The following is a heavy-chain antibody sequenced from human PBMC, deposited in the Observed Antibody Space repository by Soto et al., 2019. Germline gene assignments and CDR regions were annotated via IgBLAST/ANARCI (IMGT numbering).Heavy chain of an antibody. V-gene: IGHV3-7*01. Sequence: EVQLVESGGGLVQPGGSLRLSCAASGFTFSSYWMSWVRQAPGKGLEWVANIKQDGSEKYYVDSVKGRFTISRDNAKNSLYLQMNSLRAEDTAVYYCARDGISSGWYKAWFDPWGQGTLVTVSS. CDR3: ARDGISSGWYKAWFDP. D-gene: IGHD6-19*01. CDR2: IKQDGSEK. CDR1: GFTFSSYW. J-gene: IGHJ5*02.